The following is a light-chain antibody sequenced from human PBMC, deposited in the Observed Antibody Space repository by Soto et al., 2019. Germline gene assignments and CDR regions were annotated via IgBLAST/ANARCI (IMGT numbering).Light chain of an antibody. J-gene: IGKJ1*01. CDR3: QQYGSSPHT. CDR1: QSVASSY. CDR2: GAS. V-gene: IGKV3-20*01. Sequence: EIVLTQSPATLSLSPGERATLSCRASQSVASSYLAWYQQKPGQAPRLLIYGASSRATGIPDRFSGSGSGTDFTLTISRLEPEDFAVYYCQQYGSSPHTFGQGTKVDIK.